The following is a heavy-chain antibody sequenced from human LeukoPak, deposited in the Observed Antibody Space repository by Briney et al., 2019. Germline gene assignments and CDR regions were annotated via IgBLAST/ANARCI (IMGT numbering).Heavy chain of an antibody. D-gene: IGHD7-27*01. CDR3: ARCFVGTGDRGDFDY. V-gene: IGHV4-30-4*01. Sequence: SETLSLTCTVSGGSISSGDYYWSWIRQPPGKGLEWIGYIYYSGSTYYNPSLKSRVTISVDTSKNQFSLKLSSVTAADTAVYYCARCFVGTGDRGDFDYWGQGTLVTVSS. J-gene: IGHJ4*02. CDR1: GGSISSGDYY. CDR2: IYYSGST.